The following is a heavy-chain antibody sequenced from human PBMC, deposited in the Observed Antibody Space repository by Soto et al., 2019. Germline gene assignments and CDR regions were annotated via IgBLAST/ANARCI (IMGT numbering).Heavy chain of an antibody. CDR1: GFTFSSYG. V-gene: IGHV3-33*01. CDR2: IWYDGSNK. Sequence: GGSLRLSCAASGFTFSSYGMYWVRQAPGKGLEWVAVIWYDGSNKYYADSVKGRFTISRDNSKNTLYLQMNSLRAEDTAVYFCARARYHTFTAFDIWGQGTMVAVSS. D-gene: IGHD1-26*01. J-gene: IGHJ3*02. CDR3: ARARYHTFTAFDI.